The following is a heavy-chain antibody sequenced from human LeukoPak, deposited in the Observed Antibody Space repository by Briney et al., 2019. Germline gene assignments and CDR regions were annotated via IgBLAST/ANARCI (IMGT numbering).Heavy chain of an antibody. Sequence: SETLSLTCIVSGGSMSNYYWSWVRQPPGQGLEWIGCVHYSGSTKCNPSLKSRVTISIDTSKNQFSLEVTSVTAADTAVYFCARGINVGATSFWGQGALVTVSS. J-gene: IGHJ4*02. CDR2: VHYSGST. V-gene: IGHV4-59*01. D-gene: IGHD1-26*01. CDR1: GGSMSNYY. CDR3: ARGINVGATSF.